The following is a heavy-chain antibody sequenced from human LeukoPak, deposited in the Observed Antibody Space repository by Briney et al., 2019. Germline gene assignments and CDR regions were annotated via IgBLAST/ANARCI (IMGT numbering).Heavy chain of an antibody. CDR3: VEGGAARFDY. Sequence: ASVKVSCKAYGDTFSAYYMHWVRQAPGQGLEWMGIINPRDGSTSYAQKFKGRVTLTRDTSTNTVYLELSSLRAEDTAVYYCVEGGAARFDYWGQGTLVAVSS. J-gene: IGHJ4*02. V-gene: IGHV1-46*01. D-gene: IGHD5-18*01. CDR2: INPRDGST. CDR1: GDTFSAYY.